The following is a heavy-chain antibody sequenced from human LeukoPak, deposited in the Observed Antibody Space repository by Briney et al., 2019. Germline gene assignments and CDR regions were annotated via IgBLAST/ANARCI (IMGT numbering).Heavy chain of an antibody. V-gene: IGHV1-46*01. CDR3: ARDRPARSAYYFDY. Sequence: ASVKVSCKAFGYTFTSNYMHWVRQAPGQGPEWMGVISPSGGSTTYAQKFQGRVTLTRDMSTSTAYMELRSLRSDDTAVYYCARDRPARSAYYFDYWGQGTLVTVSS. CDR2: ISPSGGST. D-gene: IGHD6-6*01. CDR1: GYTFTSNY. J-gene: IGHJ4*02.